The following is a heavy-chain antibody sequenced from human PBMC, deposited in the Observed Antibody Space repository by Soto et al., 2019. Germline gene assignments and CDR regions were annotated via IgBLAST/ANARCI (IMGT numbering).Heavy chain of an antibody. CDR3: ARVKGGTTRRAFDS. V-gene: IGHV4-31*03. J-gene: IGHJ4*02. Sequence: QVQLQESGPGLVKPSQTLSLTCTVSGDSISSGGYYWSWIRQHPGKGLEWIGYIYDNGGPYYSPSLRGRVVISLDRSENQFSLRLSSVTAADTAVYYCARVKGGTTRRAFDSWGQGTLVTVSS. CDR1: GDSISSGGYY. CDR2: IYDNGGP. D-gene: IGHD1-7*01.